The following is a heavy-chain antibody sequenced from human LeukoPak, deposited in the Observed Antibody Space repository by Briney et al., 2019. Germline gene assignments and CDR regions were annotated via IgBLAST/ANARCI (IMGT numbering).Heavy chain of an antibody. V-gene: IGHV4-59*01. J-gene: IGHJ4*02. Sequence: SEPLSLTCTVSGGSISRYFWSWIRQPTGKGPEWIGYIYYSGNTNYNPSLESRVTISVDTSKNQFSLKLSSVTAADTAVYYCARTSDPGYFDYWGQGTLVTVSS. CDR1: GGSISRYF. CDR3: ARTSDPGYFDY. CDR2: IYYSGNT.